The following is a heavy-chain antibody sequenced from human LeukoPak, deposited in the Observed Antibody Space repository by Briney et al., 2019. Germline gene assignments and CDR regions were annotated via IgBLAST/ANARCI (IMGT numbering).Heavy chain of an antibody. J-gene: IGHJ4*02. Sequence: SETLSLTCTVSGGSISSSNYYWGWIRQPPGKGLEWIGSISYSGSTYYNPSLRCRVTIYVDTSKNQFSLKLSSVTAADTAVYYCARAFIGGGDYFDYWGQGTLVTVSS. CDR1: GGSISSSNYY. CDR3: ARAFIGGGDYFDY. D-gene: IGHD1-26*01. CDR2: ISYSGST. V-gene: IGHV4-39*01.